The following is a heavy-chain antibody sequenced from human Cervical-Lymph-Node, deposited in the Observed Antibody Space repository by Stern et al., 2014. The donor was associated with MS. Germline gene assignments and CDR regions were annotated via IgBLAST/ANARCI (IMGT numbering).Heavy chain of an antibody. J-gene: IGHJ4*02. Sequence: MKLVESGGGVVQPGRSLRLSCAASGFSFSRYAMHWVRQAPGKGLEWVALIWYDGSNPYYADSVTGRFTIARDNFKTTLYLQMNSLRAEDTAVYYCASAYSSSHYYFDYWGQGTLVTVSS. CDR2: IWYDGSNP. CDR3: ASAYSSSHYYFDY. D-gene: IGHD6-13*01. V-gene: IGHV3-33*01. CDR1: GFSFSRYA.